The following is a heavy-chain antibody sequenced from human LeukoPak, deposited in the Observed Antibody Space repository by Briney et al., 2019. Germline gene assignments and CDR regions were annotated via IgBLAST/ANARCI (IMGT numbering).Heavy chain of an antibody. V-gene: IGHV3-73*01. CDR1: GFTFSGSA. J-gene: IGHJ6*03. CDR3: AKDCSSTSCPGALPKYMDV. D-gene: IGHD2-2*01. Sequence: GGSLRLSCAASGFTFSGSAMHWVRQASGKGLEWVGRIRSKANSYATAYAASVKGRFTISRDDSKNTAYLQMNSLRAEDTAVYYCAKDCSSTSCPGALPKYMDVWGKGTTVTVSS. CDR2: IRSKANSYAT.